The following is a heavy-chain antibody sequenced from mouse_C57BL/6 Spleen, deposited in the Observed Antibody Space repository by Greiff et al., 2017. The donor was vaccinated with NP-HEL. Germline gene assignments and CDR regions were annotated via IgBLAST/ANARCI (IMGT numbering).Heavy chain of an antibody. Sequence: VQLQQSGAELVRPGTSVKVSCKASGYAFTNYLIEWVKQRPGQGLEWIGVINPGSGGTNYNQKFKGKATLTVDKSSSTAYMQLSSLASEDSAIYYCARSGSDWFAYWGQGTLVTVSA. CDR1: GYAFTNYL. V-gene: IGHV1-54*01. CDR3: ARSGSDWFAY. J-gene: IGHJ3*01. CDR2: INPGSGGT. D-gene: IGHD2-2*01.